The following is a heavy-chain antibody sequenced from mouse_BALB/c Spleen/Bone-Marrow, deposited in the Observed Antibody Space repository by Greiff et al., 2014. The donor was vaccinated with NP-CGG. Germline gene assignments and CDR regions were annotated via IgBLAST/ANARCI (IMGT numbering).Heavy chain of an antibody. D-gene: IGHD2-1*01. Sequence: VKVEESGPGLVQPSQSLSITCTVSSFSLSNSGVHWVRQSPGKGLEWLGVIWSGGSTDSNAAFISRLSISKDNSKSQVFFKMNSLQANDTAIYYCARNLGGNYDAMDYWGQGTSVTVSS. J-gene: IGHJ4*01. CDR3: ARNLGGNYDAMDY. CDR2: IWSGGST. CDR1: SFSLSNSG. V-gene: IGHV2-2*02.